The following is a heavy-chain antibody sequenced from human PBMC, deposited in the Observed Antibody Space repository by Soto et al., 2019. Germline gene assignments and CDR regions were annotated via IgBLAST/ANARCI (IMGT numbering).Heavy chain of an antibody. Sequence: EVQLVESGGGLVQPGGSLRLSCGASGFTFISNWLGWVARAPGKGLGGVANIKQDGSEKYYVDFVKGRFTISRDNAKNSLYLQMNSLRAEDTAVYYCAREHGDYGDYYPFDYWGQGTLVTVSS. CDR2: IKQDGSEK. J-gene: IGHJ4*02. CDR3: AREHGDYGDYYPFDY. CDR1: GFTFISNW. V-gene: IGHV3-7*01. D-gene: IGHD4-17*01.